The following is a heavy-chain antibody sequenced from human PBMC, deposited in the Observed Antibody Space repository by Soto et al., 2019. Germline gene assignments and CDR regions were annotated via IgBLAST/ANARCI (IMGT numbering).Heavy chain of an antibody. D-gene: IGHD1-26*01. CDR3: ERHPYRGGAQTGRWDSDY. J-gene: IGHJ4*02. Sequence: QVQLVQSGAEVKKPGSSVKVSCKASGGTFSSYAISWVRQAPGQGLEWMGGIIPIFGTANYAQKFQGRVTVTADESTGNADMERSRREAADTDVYERERHPYRGGAQTGRWDSDYWGQGTLVTVSS. CDR1: GGTFSSYA. V-gene: IGHV1-69*01. CDR2: IIPIFGTA.